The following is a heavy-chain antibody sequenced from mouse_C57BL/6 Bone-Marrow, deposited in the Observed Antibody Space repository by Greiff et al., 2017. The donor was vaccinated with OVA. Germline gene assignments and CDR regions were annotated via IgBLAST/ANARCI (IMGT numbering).Heavy chain of an antibody. CDR1: GYTFTSYG. D-gene: IGHD1-1*01. CDR3: ARNPPITTPEAYYAMDY. CDR2: IYPRSGNT. Sequence: QVQLQQSGAELARPGASVKLSCKASGYTFTSYGISWVKQRTGQGLEWIGEIYPRSGNTYYNEKFKGKATLTADKSSSTAYMELRSLTCEDSAVYFCARNPPITTPEAYYAMDYWGQGTSVTVSS. V-gene: IGHV1-81*01. J-gene: IGHJ4*01.